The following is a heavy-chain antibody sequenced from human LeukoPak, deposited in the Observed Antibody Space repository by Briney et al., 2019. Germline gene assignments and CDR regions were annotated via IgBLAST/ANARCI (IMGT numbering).Heavy chain of an antibody. V-gene: IGHV3-48*03. J-gene: IGHJ4*02. CDR2: ISSSGSAI. CDR3: ARGGSLGY. CDR1: GFTFSSCE. Sequence: GGSLSLSCAASGFTFSSCEMNWVRQAPGKGLEWVSKISSSGSAIYYADSVKGRFTISRDNAKSTLYLQMNSLRAEDTAVYYCARGGSLGYWGQGTLVTVSS. D-gene: IGHD6-19*01.